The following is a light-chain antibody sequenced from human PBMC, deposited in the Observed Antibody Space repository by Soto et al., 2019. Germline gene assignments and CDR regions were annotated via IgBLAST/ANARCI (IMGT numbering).Light chain of an antibody. CDR2: DAS. Sequence: AIQLTQSKSSLSASVGDRVTITCRASQGISSALAWYQQKPGKAPKLLIYDASSLESGVPSRFSGSGSGTDFTLTISSLQPEDFATYYCQHFNNYPPSITFGQGTRLEIK. V-gene: IGKV1D-13*01. CDR3: QHFNNYPPSIT. CDR1: QGISSA. J-gene: IGKJ5*01.